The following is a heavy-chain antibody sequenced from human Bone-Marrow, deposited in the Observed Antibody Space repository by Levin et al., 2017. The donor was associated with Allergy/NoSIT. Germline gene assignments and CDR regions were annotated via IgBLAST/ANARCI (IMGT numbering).Heavy chain of an antibody. D-gene: IGHD2-15*01. J-gene: IGHJ4*02. CDR3: TSFDSDSESLGWWSDF. Sequence: GESLKISCAASGITFSNAWMNWVRLAPGKGLEWVGRIKRASDGGTTDYAAPVKGRFTISRDDSKSTVYLDMRSLKVEDSGIYYCTSFDSDSESLGWWSDFWGQGTLVTVSS. CDR2: IKRASDGGTT. CDR1: GITFSNAW. V-gene: IGHV3-15*01.